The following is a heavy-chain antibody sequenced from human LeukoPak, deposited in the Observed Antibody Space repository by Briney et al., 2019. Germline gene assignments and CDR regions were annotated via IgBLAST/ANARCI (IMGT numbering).Heavy chain of an antibody. D-gene: IGHD6-19*01. CDR3: ARHVDIAVAALFDY. J-gene: IGHJ4*02. CDR2: MFHSGNT. Sequence: SETLSLTCTVSGYFISSGYYWGWIRQSPGKGLEWIGTMFHSGNTYYNPSLKSRVTISVDTSKNQFSLKLSSVTAADTAVYYCARHVDIAVAALFDYWGQGTLVTVSS. CDR1: GYFISSGYY. V-gene: IGHV4-38-2*02.